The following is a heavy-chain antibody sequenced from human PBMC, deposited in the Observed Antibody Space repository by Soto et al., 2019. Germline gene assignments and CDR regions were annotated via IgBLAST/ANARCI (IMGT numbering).Heavy chain of an antibody. J-gene: IGHJ5*02. CDR2: ISASGGTT. CDR3: TGALKTVVSAGLFDP. D-gene: IGHD2-8*02. Sequence: EVQLLESGGGLVQPGGSLRLSCAASGFSFSNSAMSWVRQAPEKGLEWVSVISASGGTTYSADSVKGRFTISRDNSNNTLYLQMNSLRAEDTAVYYCTGALKTVVSAGLFDPWGQGTLVTVSS. CDR1: GFSFSNSA. V-gene: IGHV3-23*01.